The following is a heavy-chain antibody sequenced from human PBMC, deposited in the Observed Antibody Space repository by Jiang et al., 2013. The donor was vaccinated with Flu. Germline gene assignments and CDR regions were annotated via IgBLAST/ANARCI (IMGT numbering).Heavy chain of an antibody. CDR2: TYYRSKWYN. CDR1: GDSVSSNSAA. Sequence: QTLSLTCAISGDSVSSNSAAWNWIRQSPSRGLEWLGRTYYRSKWYNDYAVSVKSRITINPDTSKNQFSLQLNSVTPEDTAVYYCARTLIKRPSNWFDPWGQGTLVTVSS. CDR3: ARTLIKRPSNWFDP. J-gene: IGHJ5*02. V-gene: IGHV6-1*01.